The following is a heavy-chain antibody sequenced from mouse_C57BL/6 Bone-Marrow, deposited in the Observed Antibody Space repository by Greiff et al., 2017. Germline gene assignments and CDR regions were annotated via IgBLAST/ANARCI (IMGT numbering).Heavy chain of an antibody. CDR3: ARATVVPFDY. J-gene: IGHJ2*01. V-gene: IGHV5-4*03. Sequence: EVKLVESGGGLVKPGGSLKLSCAASGFTFSSYAMSWVRQTPEKRLEWVATISDGGSYTYYPDNVKGRFTISRDNAKNNLYLQMSHLKSEDTAMYYCARATVVPFDYWDQGTTLTVSS. D-gene: IGHD1-1*01. CDR2: ISDGGSYT. CDR1: GFTFSSYA.